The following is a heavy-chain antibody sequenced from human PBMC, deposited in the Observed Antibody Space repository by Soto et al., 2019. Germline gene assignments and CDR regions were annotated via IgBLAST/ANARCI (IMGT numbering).Heavy chain of an antibody. CDR3: VRARIDL. CDR2: INPDGSEK. V-gene: IGHV3-7*01. J-gene: IGHJ2*01. Sequence: EVQLVESGGGLVKPGGPLRLSCEPSGFPFSNYWWTWVRQAPGKGLEWVANINPDGSEKYYVDSVKGRFTISRDNVKNSLYLQMNSLRAEDTALYYCVRARIDLWGRGTLVTVSS. CDR1: GFPFSNYW.